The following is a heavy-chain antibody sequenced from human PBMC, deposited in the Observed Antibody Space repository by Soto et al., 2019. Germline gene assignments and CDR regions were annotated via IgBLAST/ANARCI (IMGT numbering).Heavy chain of an antibody. V-gene: IGHV1-3*01. J-gene: IGHJ4*02. D-gene: IGHD1-20*01. Sequence: ASVKVSCKASGYTFTSYAIHWVRLAPGQRLEWMGWINAGNGNTKYSQKFQGRVTITRGTSASTAYMELSSLRSEDTAVYYCARGITLPTPLDYWGQGTLVTVSS. CDR3: ARGITLPTPLDY. CDR1: GYTFTSYA. CDR2: INAGNGNT.